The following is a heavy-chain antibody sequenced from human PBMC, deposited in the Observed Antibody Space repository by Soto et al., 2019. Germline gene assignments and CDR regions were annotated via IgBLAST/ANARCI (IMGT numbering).Heavy chain of an antibody. D-gene: IGHD2-21*01. V-gene: IGHV3-30-3*01. CDR2: ISYDGNNK. J-gene: IGHJ6*02. CDR3: SRARCDGGGCYTLVGLRYGMDV. CDR1: GFILSTYA. Sequence: QVQLVESGGGVVQPGRSLRLSCAASGFILSTYAMYWVRQAPGKGLEWVAVISYDGNNKYYADSVKGRFTISRDNSKNTPYLQMNSRRAEDTAAYFCSRARCDGGGCYTLVGLRYGMDVLGQVTTVTVSS.